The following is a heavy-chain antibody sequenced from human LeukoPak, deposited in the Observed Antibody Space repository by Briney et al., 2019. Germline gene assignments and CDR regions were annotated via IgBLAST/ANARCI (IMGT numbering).Heavy chain of an antibody. D-gene: IGHD5-12*01. CDR1: GGSISSYY. Sequence: SETLSLTCTVSGGSISSYYWSWIRQPAGKGLEWIGRINASGTTRYNPSLKSRVTMSVDTSKNQLSLILTSVTAADTAVYFCARGLASGYDYNGFDPWGQGTLVTVSS. CDR2: INASGTT. J-gene: IGHJ5*02. CDR3: ARGLASGYDYNGFDP. V-gene: IGHV4-4*07.